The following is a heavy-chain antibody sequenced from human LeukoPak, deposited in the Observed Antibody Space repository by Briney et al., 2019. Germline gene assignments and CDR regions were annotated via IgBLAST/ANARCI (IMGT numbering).Heavy chain of an antibody. D-gene: IGHD5-24*01. J-gene: IGHJ4*02. CDR1: GGSISIYY. CDR3: ARVEMATIPYFDY. CDR2: IYYSGST. V-gene: IGHV4-59*01. Sequence: SETLSLTCTVSGGSISIYYWSWIRQPPGKGLEWLGYIYYSGSTNYNPSLKSRVTISVDTSKNQFSLKLSSVTAADTAVYYCARVEMATIPYFDYWGQGTLVTVSS.